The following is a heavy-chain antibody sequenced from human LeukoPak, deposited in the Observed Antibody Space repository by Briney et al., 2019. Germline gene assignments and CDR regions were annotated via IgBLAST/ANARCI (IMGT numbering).Heavy chain of an antibody. V-gene: IGHV1-18*01. Sequence: GASVKVSCKASGYTFTSYGISWVRRAPGQGLEWMGWISAYNGNTNYAQKLQGRVTMTTDTSTSTAYMELRSLRSDDTAVYYCARDADYGDYEGTDYWGQGTLVTVSS. D-gene: IGHD4-17*01. J-gene: IGHJ4*02. CDR2: ISAYNGNT. CDR1: GYTFTSYG. CDR3: ARDADYGDYEGTDY.